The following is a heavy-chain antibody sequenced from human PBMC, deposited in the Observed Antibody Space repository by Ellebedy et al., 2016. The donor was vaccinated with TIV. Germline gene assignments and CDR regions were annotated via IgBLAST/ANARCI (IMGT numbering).Heavy chain of an antibody. CDR3: ARPRGTIDSSGYYFFDAFDI. J-gene: IGHJ3*02. CDR2: ISYSGST. CDR1: GGSISSYY. V-gene: IGHV4-59*08. Sequence: MPSETLSLTCTVSGGSISSYYWSWIRQPPGKGLEWIGYISYSGSTNYKSSLKSRVTISVDTSKNQFSLKLSSVTAADTAVYYCARPRGTIDSSGYYFFDAFDIWGQGTMVTVSS. D-gene: IGHD3-22*01.